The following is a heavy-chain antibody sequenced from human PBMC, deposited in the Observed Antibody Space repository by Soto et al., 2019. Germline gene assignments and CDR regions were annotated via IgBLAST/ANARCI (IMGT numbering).Heavy chain of an antibody. CDR2: INPILGIA. V-gene: IGHV1-69*04. D-gene: IGHD5-12*01. CDR3: ASTPNSGYDSYYYYYYGMDV. CDR1: GGTFSSYA. Sequence: ASVKVSCKASGGTFSSYAISWVRQAPGQGLEWMGRINPILGIANYAQKFQGRVTSTADKTTSTVYMELNSLRSEDTAVYYCASTPNSGYDSYYYYYYGMDVWGQGTMVTVSS. J-gene: IGHJ6*02.